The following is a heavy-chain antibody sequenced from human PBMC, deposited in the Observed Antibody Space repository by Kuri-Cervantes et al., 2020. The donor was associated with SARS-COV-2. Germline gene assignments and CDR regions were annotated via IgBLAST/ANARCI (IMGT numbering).Heavy chain of an antibody. J-gene: IGHJ4*02. CDR2: IIPILGIA. D-gene: IGHD1-7*01. CDR1: GGTFSSYA. CDR3: ARGLELRSGYFDY. Sequence: SVKVSYRASGGTFSSYAISWVRQAPGQGLEWMGRIIPILGIANYAQKFQGRVTITADKSTSTAYMELSSLRSEDTAVYYCARGLELRSGYFDYWGQGTLVTVSS. V-gene: IGHV1-69*04.